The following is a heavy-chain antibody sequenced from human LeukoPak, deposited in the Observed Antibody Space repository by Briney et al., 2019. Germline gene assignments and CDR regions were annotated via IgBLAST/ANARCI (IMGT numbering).Heavy chain of an antibody. V-gene: IGHV4-59*12. CDR1: GGSISSYY. CDR2: IYYSGST. CDR3: ARGLELRRVRVNWYFDL. D-gene: IGHD1-7*01. J-gene: IGHJ2*01. Sequence: PSETLSLTCTVSGGSISSYYWSWIRQPPGKGLEWIGYIYYSGSTNYNPSLKSRVTISVDTSKNQFSLKLSSVTAADTAVYYCARGLELRRVRVNWYFDLWGRGTLVTVSS.